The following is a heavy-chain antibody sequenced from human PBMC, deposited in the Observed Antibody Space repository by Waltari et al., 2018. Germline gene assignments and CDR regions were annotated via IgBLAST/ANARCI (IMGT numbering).Heavy chain of an antibody. V-gene: IGHV4-34*01. D-gene: IGHD3-22*01. CDR2: INHSGST. CDR1: GGSFSGYY. CDR3: ARDRMRRYYYDSSGYSRGPFDY. Sequence: QVQLQQWGAGLLKPSETLSLTCAVYGGSFSGYYWSWIRQPPGKGLEWVGEINHSGSTNYNPSLKSRGTISVDTSKNQFSLKLSSLTAADTAVYYCARDRMRRYYYDSSGYSRGPFDYWGQETLVTVSS. J-gene: IGHJ4*02.